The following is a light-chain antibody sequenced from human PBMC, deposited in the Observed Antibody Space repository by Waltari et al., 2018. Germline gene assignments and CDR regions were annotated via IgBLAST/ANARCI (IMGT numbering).Light chain of an antibody. CDR2: SND. Sequence: QSVLTQPPSASVTPGQRVTIPCSGSSSNIGRHYVYWYQQLPGTAPKLLIYSNDQRSSGVPDRFSGSKSGTSASLAISGLRSEDEADYYCAAWDDSLSGRVIFGGGTKLTVL. CDR1: SSNIGRHY. V-gene: IGLV1-47*02. J-gene: IGLJ2*01. CDR3: AAWDDSLSGRVI.